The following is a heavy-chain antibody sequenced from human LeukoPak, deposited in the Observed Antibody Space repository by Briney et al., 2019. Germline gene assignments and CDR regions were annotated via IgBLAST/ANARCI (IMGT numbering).Heavy chain of an antibody. D-gene: IGHD2-2*01. Sequence: PSETLSLTCTVSGYSISSGYYWGWIRQPPGKGLEWIGSIYHSGSTYYNPSLKSRVTISVDTSKNQFSLKLSSVTAADTAVYYCARRYCSSTSCDDDAFDIWGQGTMVTVSS. CDR3: ARRYCSSTSCDDDAFDI. V-gene: IGHV4-38-2*02. CDR2: IYHSGST. J-gene: IGHJ3*02. CDR1: GYSISSGYY.